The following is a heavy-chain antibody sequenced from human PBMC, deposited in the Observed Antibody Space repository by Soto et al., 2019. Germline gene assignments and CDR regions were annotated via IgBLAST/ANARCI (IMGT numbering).Heavy chain of an antibody. CDR2: IYYSGST. V-gene: IGHV4-59*08. CDR3: ATTLGPGVADHDYYYYYGMDV. CDR1: GGSISSYY. Sequence: QVQLQESGPGLVKPSETLSLTCTVSGGSISSYYWSWIRQPPGKGLEWIGYIYYSGSTNYNPSLKSRVTISVDTSKNQFSLKLSSVTAADTAVYYCATTLGPGVADHDYYYYYGMDVWGQGTTVTVSS. D-gene: IGHD2-15*01. J-gene: IGHJ6*02.